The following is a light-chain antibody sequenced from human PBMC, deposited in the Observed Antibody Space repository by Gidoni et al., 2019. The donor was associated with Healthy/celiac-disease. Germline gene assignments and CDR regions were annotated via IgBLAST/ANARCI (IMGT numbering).Light chain of an antibody. J-gene: IGKJ2*01. V-gene: IGKV4-1*01. CDR3: QQYYSTLS. CDR1: QSVLYSSNNKNY. CDR2: WAS. Sequence: DIVMTQSPDSLAVSRGERATINCKSSQSVLYSSNNKNYLAWYQQKPGQPHKLLIYWASTREAGVPDRFSGSGSGTDFTLTISSLQAEDVAVYYGQQYYSTLSFGQGTKLEIK.